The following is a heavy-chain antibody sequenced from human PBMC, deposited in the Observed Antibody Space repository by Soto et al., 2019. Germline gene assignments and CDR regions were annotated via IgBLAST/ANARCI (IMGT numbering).Heavy chain of an antibody. CDR2: IYYSGST. CDR3: ATQGPYSSSYYGMDV. D-gene: IGHD6-13*01. J-gene: IGHJ6*02. V-gene: IGHV4-39*01. CDR1: GGTISSSSYY. Sequence: AETLSLTCTVSGGTISSSSYYWGWISQPPGKGLEWIGSIYYSGSTYYNPSLKSRVTISVDTSKNQFSLKLSSVTAADTAVYNCATQGPYSSSYYGMDVWGQGTTVTVS.